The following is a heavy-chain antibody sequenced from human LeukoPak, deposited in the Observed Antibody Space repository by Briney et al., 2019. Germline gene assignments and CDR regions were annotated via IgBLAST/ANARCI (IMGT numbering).Heavy chain of an antibody. CDR3: AKGLGYCSSTSCYRRLGYHYYGMDV. J-gene: IGHJ6*02. CDR1: GFTFSSYA. V-gene: IGHV3-23*01. Sequence: PGGSLRLSCAASGFTFSSYAMSWVRQAPGKGLEWVSAISGSGGSTYYADSVKGRFTISRDNSKNTLYLQMNSLRAEDTAVYYCAKGLGYCSSTSCYRRLGYHYYGMDVWGQGTTVTVSS. D-gene: IGHD2-2*02. CDR2: ISGSGGST.